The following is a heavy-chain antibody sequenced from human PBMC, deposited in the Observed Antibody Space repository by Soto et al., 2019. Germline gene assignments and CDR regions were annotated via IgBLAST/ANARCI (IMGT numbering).Heavy chain of an antibody. CDR3: ARDDYFTRPRTVTTPYYYYYYMDV. CDR2: ISSSSSYI. Sequence: GGSLRLSCAASGFTFSSYSMNWVRQAPGKGLEWVSSISSSSSYIYYADSVKGRFTISRDNAKNSLYLQMNSLRAEDTAVYYCARDDYFTRPRTVTTPYYYYYYMDVWGKGTTVTVSS. CDR1: GFTFSSYS. D-gene: IGHD4-17*01. V-gene: IGHV3-21*01. J-gene: IGHJ6*03.